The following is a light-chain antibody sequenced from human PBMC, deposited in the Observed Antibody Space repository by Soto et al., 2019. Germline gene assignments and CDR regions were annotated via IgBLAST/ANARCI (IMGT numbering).Light chain of an antibody. CDR1: QSVGSD. J-gene: IGKJ5*01. CDR2: DIS. CDR3: QQYNNWPS. V-gene: IGKV3-15*01. Sequence: EIVMTQSPATLSVSPLERATLSCRASQSVGSDLAWYQQRPGQAPRLLIYDISNRAAGVPARFSGSGSETEFTLTIRSLQSEDFAVYFCQQYNNWPSFGQGTRLEIK.